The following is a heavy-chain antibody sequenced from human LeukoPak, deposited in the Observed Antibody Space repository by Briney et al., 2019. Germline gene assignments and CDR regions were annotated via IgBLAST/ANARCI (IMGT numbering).Heavy chain of an antibody. CDR3: ARVGTAMVIDY. CDR2: INSDESST. J-gene: IGHJ4*02. D-gene: IGHD5-18*01. V-gene: IGHV3-74*01. CDR1: GFTFSSYW. Sequence: GSLRLSCAASGFTFSSYWMHWVRQVPGKGLVWVSRINSDESSTAYADSVKGRFTISRDNAKNTLYLQMNSLRAEDTAVYYCARVGTAMVIDYWGQGTLVTVSS.